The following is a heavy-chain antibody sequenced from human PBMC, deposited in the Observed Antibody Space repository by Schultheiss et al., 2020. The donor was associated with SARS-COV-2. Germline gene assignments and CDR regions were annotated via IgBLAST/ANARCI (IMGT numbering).Heavy chain of an antibody. Sequence: SVKVSCKASGGTFSSYAISWVRQAPGQGLEWMGWISAYNGNTNYAQKLQGRVTITADESTSTAYMELSSLRSEDTAVYYCARDSYYGSGKSQHWGQGTLVTVSS. D-gene: IGHD3-10*01. CDR3: ARDSYYGSGKSQH. J-gene: IGHJ1*01. V-gene: IGHV1-69*13. CDR1: GGTFSSYA. CDR2: ISAYNGNT.